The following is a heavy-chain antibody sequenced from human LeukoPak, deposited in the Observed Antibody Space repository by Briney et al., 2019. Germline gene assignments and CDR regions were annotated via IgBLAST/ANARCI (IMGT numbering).Heavy chain of an antibody. J-gene: IGHJ4*02. CDR1: GFTFSSYA. CDR2: ISGSGGST. D-gene: IGHD3-22*01. V-gene: IGHV3-23*01. Sequence: TGGSLRLSCAASGFTFSSYAMSWVRQAPGKGLEWVSYISGSGGSTHYADSVKGRFTISRDNSKSTLYMQLNSLRGEDTAVYYCARDYPYSYDGSGYYSFDYWGQGTLVTVSS. CDR3: ARDYPYSYDGSGYYSFDY.